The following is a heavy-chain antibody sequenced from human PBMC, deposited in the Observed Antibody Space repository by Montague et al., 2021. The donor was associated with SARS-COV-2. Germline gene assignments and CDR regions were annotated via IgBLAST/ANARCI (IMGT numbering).Heavy chain of an antibody. CDR2: ISYDGSNK. J-gene: IGHJ6*02. V-gene: IGHV3-30*03. D-gene: IGHD2-2*01. CDR3: ARDQGYCSSTTCFRGWTYYYYGMDV. Sequence: SLSLSLSASRFPFSSYGMHWVHQAPGKGLEWVAVISYDGSNKNYADSVKGRFTISRDKSKNTLYLQMNSLRAEDTAVYYCARDQGYCSSTTCFRGWTYYYYGMDVWGQGTTVTVSS. CDR1: RFPFSSYG.